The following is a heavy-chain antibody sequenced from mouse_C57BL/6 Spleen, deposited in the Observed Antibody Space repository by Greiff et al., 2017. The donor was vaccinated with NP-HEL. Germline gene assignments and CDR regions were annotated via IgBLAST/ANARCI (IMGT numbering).Heavy chain of an antibody. CDR1: GFTFTDYY. J-gene: IGHJ4*01. Sequence: EVKLMESGGGLVQPGGSLSLSCAASGFTFTDYYMSWVRQPPGKALEWLGFIRNKANGYTTEYSASVKGRFTISRDNSQSILYLQMNALRAKDSATYYCARVADYAMDYWGQGTSVTVSS. CDR3: ARVADYAMDY. V-gene: IGHV7-3*01. D-gene: IGHD1-1*02. CDR2: IRNKANGYTT.